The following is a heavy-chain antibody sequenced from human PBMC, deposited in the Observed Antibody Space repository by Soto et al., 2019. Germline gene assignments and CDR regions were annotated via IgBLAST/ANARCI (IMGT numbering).Heavy chain of an antibody. CDR2: ISGGGGNT. J-gene: IGHJ4*02. D-gene: IGHD3-22*01. CDR3: AKNYDSSGYWPDY. V-gene: IGHV3-23*01. Sequence: GGSLRLSCGASGFTFSNYAMSWVRQAPGKGLEWVSAISGGGGNTYYADSVKGRLTISRDNSKNTLYLQMNSLGAGDTAVYYCAKNYDSSGYWPDYCGQGTLVTVSS. CDR1: GFTFSNYA.